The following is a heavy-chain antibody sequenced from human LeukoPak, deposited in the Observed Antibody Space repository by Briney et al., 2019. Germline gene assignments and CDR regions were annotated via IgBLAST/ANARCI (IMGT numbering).Heavy chain of an antibody. D-gene: IGHD2-2*01. CDR1: GFTFSSYS. V-gene: IGHV3-48*01. Sequence: GGSLRLSCAASGFTFSSYSMNWVRQAPGKGLEWVSYISSSSSTIYYADSVKGRFTISRDNAKNSLYLQMSSLRAEDTAVYYCARRYCSSTSCSIDYWGQGTLVTVSS. J-gene: IGHJ4*02. CDR2: ISSSSSTI. CDR3: ARRYCSSTSCSIDY.